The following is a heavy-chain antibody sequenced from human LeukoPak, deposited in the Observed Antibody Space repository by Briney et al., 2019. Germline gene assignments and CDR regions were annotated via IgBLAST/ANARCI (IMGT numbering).Heavy chain of an antibody. Sequence: GVSLRLSCVASGFTFSHYSMNWVRQAPGKGLEWVSSIRFTGSYIYYADSVKGRFTISRDDARNLLSLQMISLRAEDTAVYYCTRAGPRRDGYNRDYWGQGTLVTVSS. J-gene: IGHJ4*02. CDR1: GFTFSHYS. V-gene: IGHV3-21*01. D-gene: IGHD5-24*01. CDR3: TRAGPRRDGYNRDY. CDR2: IRFTGSYI.